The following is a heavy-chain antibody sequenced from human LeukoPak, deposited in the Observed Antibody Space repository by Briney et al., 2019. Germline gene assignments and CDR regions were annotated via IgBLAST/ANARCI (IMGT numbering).Heavy chain of an antibody. Sequence: GESLKISCKGCGYSFTSYWIGWVRQMPGKGLEGMGIIYPGDSETRYSPSFQGQVTISADKSISTAYLQWSSLKASDTAMYYCARQRRSKSNYYYYMDVWGKGTTVTVSS. CDR3: ARQRRSKSNYYYYMDV. CDR1: GYSFTSYW. J-gene: IGHJ6*03. D-gene: IGHD3-10*01. CDR2: IYPGDSET. V-gene: IGHV5-51*01.